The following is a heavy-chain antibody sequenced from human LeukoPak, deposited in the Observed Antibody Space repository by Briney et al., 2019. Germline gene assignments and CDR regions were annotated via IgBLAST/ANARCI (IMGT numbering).Heavy chain of an antibody. J-gene: IGHJ4*02. V-gene: IGHV3-48*03. Sequence: GGSLRLSCAASGFTFSSFEMNWVRPAPGKGLGWVSYISSSGSTICYADSVKGRFTNSRDNGKESLYLQMNSLRAEDTAVYYCARGGGARYCSGGSCYSDYWGQGTLVTVFS. CDR1: GFTFSSFE. CDR3: ARGGGARYCSGGSCYSDY. CDR2: ISSSGSTI. D-gene: IGHD2-15*01.